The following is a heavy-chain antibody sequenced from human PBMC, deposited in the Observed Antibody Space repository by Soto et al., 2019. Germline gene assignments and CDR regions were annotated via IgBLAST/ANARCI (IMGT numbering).Heavy chain of an antibody. D-gene: IGHD2-15*01. V-gene: IGHV3-23*01. CDR1: GLTFSSYA. J-gene: IGHJ4*02. CDR2: ISANADST. Sequence: GGDLKLSCATSGLTFSSYAMNWVRQAPGKGLEWISAISANADSTYYADSVKGRFTISRDNSKNTLYVQMNSLTAEDTAVYYCARRYCCSGRRCYYVYWRQGPL. CDR3: ARRYCCSGRRCYYVY.